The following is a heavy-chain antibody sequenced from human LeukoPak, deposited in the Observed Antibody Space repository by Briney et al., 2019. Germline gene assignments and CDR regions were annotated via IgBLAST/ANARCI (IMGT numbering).Heavy chain of an antibody. CDR2: IYTSGST. Sequence: PSETLSLTCTVSGGSISSYYWSWIRQPAGKGLEWIGRIYTSGSTNYNPSLKSRVTMSVDTSKNQFSLKLSPVTAADTAVYYCARVVVPAVRPYYYYYMDVWGKGTTVTVSS. J-gene: IGHJ6*03. CDR3: ARVVVPAVRPYYYYYMDV. V-gene: IGHV4-4*07. D-gene: IGHD2-2*01. CDR1: GGSISSYY.